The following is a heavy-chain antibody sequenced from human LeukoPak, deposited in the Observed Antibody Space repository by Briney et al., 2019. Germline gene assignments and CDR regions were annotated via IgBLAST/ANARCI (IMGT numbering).Heavy chain of an antibody. CDR1: GFSFSTYG. CDR3: AGDTPPGGEYYFEY. D-gene: IGHD3-16*01. J-gene: IGHJ4*02. CDR2: IWHDGSKE. Sequence: PGGSLRLSCAASGFSFSTYGMHWVRQAPDTGLEWVALIWHDGSKEYYADSVKGRFTIFRDNSKNTLYLEMNSQRADDTAVYYCAGDTPPGGEYYFEYWGQGALVTVSS. V-gene: IGHV3-33*01.